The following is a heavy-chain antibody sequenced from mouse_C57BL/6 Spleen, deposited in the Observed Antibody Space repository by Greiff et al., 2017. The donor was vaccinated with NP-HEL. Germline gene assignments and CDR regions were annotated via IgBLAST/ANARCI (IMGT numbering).Heavy chain of an antibody. Sequence: QVQLQQSGAELVRPGSSVKLSCKASGYTFTSYWMHWVKQRPIQGLEWIGNIDPSDSETHYNQKFKDKATLTVDKSSSTAYMQLSSLTSEDSAVYYCARGNYYGFDYWGQGTTLTVSS. CDR1: GYTFTSYW. CDR2: IDPSDSET. J-gene: IGHJ2*01. D-gene: IGHD1-1*01. V-gene: IGHV1-52*01. CDR3: ARGNYYGFDY.